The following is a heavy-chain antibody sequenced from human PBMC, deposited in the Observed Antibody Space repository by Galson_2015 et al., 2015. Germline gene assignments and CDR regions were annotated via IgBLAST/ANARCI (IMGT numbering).Heavy chain of an antibody. Sequence: SLRLSCAASGFTFSNPYMDWVRQAPGKGLEWVGRITNKASSYTAQYAASVKGRFTISRDDSENSLYLQMNSLKTEDTAVYYCARDWRTSFDYWGQGTLVTASS. CDR1: GFTFSNPY. D-gene: IGHD3-3*01. J-gene: IGHJ4*02. CDR2: ITNKASSYTA. CDR3: ARDWRTSFDY. V-gene: IGHV3-72*01.